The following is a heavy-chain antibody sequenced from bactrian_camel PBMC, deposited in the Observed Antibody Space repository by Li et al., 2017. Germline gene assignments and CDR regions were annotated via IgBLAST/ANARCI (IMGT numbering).Heavy chain of an antibody. CDR1: GYTVNARR. CDR3: AADVGSMSGNCRPNY. Sequence: DVQLVESGGGSVQAGGSLRLSCAVSGYTVNARRMGWFRQAPGMEREQVAAFIYTFRRTTHYAESVKGRFTISRDEAKNTVYLQMNVLKPEDTAMYYCAADVGSMSGNCRPNYWGQGTQVAVS. V-gene: IGHV3S31*01. J-gene: IGHJ4*01. CDR2: IYTFRRTT. D-gene: IGHD6*01.